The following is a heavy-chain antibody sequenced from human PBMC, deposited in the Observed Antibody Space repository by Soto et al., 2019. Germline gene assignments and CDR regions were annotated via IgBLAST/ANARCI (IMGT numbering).Heavy chain of an antibody. J-gene: IGHJ5*02. V-gene: IGHV4-39*01. D-gene: IGHD2-2*02. CDR2: IYYSGST. CDR3: AGHGVPAAIAWFDP. Sequence: QLQLQESGPGLVKPSETLSLTCTVSGGSISSSSYYWGWIRQPPVKGLEWIGSIYYSGSTYYNPSFKSRVTISVDTSKNQFSLKLSSVTAADTAVYYGAGHGVPAAIAWFDPWGQGTLVTVCS. CDR1: GGSISSSSYY.